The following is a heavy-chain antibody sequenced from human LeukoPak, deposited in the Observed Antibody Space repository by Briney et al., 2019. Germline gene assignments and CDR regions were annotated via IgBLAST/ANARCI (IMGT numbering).Heavy chain of an antibody. Sequence: GGSLRLSCAASGFTFSSYSMNWVRQAPGKGLEWVSSISSSSSYIYYADSVEGRFTISRDNAKNSLYLQMNSLRAEDTAVYYCARVRGIVVPDDYWGQGTLVTVSS. D-gene: IGHD2-15*01. CDR2: ISSSSSYI. J-gene: IGHJ4*02. V-gene: IGHV3-21*01. CDR3: ARVRGIVVPDDY. CDR1: GFTFSSYS.